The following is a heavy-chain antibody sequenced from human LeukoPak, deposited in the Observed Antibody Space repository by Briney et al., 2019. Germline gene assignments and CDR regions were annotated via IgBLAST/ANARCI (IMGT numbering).Heavy chain of an antibody. CDR1: GYRFTSNW. CDR3: ARHVGEYSRSPFDC. Sequence: GESLKISCKGSGYRFTSNWIGWVRQMPGKGLEWMGINYPGDSDTRYRPSFQGQVTISADKSINTAYLQWSSLKASDTAMYYCARHVGEYSRSPFDCWGQGTLVTVSS. J-gene: IGHJ4*02. CDR2: NYPGDSDT. V-gene: IGHV5-51*01. D-gene: IGHD6-6*01.